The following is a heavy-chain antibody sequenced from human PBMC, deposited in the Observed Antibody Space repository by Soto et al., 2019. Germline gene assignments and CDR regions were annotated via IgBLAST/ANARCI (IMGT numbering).Heavy chain of an antibody. V-gene: IGHV1-69*13. J-gene: IGHJ5*02. CDR1: GGTFSSYA. CDR2: IIPIFGTA. CDR3: ARALGCSSTSCYYPVWPERESLRFDA. D-gene: IGHD2-2*01. Sequence: SVKVSCKASGGTFSSYAISWVRQAPGQGLEWMGGIIPIFGTANYARKFQGRVTITADESTSTAYMQLSSLRSEDTAVYYCARALGCSSTSCYYPVWPERESLRFDAWGQGTLVTVYS.